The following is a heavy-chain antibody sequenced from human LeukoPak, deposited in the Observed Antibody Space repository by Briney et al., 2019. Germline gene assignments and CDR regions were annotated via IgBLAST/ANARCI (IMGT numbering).Heavy chain of an antibody. D-gene: IGHD1-26*01. V-gene: IGHV1-3*03. J-gene: IGHJ5*02. CDR3: ARDLMGAYNWFDP. CDR1: GYTFTSYV. Sequence: ASVKVSCKASGYTFTSYVMHWVRQAPGQRLEWMGRINAGNGNTKYSQEFQGRVTITRDTSASTAYMELSSLRSEDMAVYYCARDLMGAYNWFDPWGQGTLVTVSS. CDR2: INAGNGNT.